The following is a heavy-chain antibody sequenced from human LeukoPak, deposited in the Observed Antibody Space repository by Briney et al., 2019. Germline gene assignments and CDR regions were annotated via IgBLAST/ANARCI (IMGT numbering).Heavy chain of an antibody. CDR3: AGDGSGGSTQYNWFDP. Sequence: GGSLRLSCAASGFNFSVSSMHWVRQAPGKGLEWVAVMSFDGTTKLYAHSLKGRFTISRDNAKNSVYLQMNSLRAEDTAVYYCAGDGSGGSTQYNWFDPWGQGTLVTVSS. D-gene: IGHD1-26*01. CDR1: GFNFSVSS. CDR2: MSFDGTTK. V-gene: IGHV3-30*04. J-gene: IGHJ5*02.